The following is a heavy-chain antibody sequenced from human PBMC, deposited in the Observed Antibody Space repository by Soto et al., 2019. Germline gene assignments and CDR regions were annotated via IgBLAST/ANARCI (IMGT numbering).Heavy chain of an antibody. D-gene: IGHD2-21*01. CDR2: ISSSSSTI. J-gene: IGHJ3*02. Sequence: GGSLRLSCAASGFTFSSYSMNWVRQAPGKGLEWVSYISSSSSTIYYADSVKGRFTISRDNAKNSLYLQMNSLRAEDTAVYCCARATYSGSYDAFDIWGQGTMVTVSS. CDR1: GFTFSSYS. V-gene: IGHV3-48*04. CDR3: ARATYSGSYDAFDI.